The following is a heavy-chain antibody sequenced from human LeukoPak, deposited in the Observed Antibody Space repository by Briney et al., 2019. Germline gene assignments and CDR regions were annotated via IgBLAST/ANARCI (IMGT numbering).Heavy chain of an antibody. Sequence: GRSLRLLCAASGFTFRSFGMHWVPQAPGKGLEWGAVLWYDGSNELYVDQVKGRFSISRDDSKNTLYLQMNSLRAEDTALYYCAKDDRGGWSGYFDSWGQGTLVTVSS. CDR3: AKDDRGGWSGYFDS. V-gene: IGHV3-33*06. J-gene: IGHJ4*02. CDR1: GFTFRSFG. D-gene: IGHD6-19*01. CDR2: LWYDGSNE.